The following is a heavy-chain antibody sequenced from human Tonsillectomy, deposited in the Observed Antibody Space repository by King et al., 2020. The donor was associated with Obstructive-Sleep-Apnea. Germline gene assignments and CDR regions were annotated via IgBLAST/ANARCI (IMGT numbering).Heavy chain of an antibody. V-gene: IGHV3-30*02. D-gene: IGHD3-3*01. CDR1: GFTFSSYG. Sequence: VQLVESGGGVVQPGRSLRLSCAASGFTFSSYGMHWVRQAPGKGLEWVAFIRYDGSNKYYADSVKGRFTISRDNSKNTLYLQMNSLRAEDTAVYYCAKDQITIFGVVTPFDYWGQGTLVTVSS. CDR2: IRYDGSNK. CDR3: AKDQITIFGVVTPFDY. J-gene: IGHJ4*02.